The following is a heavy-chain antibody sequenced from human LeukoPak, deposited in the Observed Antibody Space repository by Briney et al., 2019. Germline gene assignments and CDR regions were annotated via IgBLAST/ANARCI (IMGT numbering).Heavy chain of an antibody. J-gene: IGHJ4*02. CDR3: ATQESGSYYDY. D-gene: IGHD1-26*01. CDR1: GGSISSYY. V-gene: IGHV4-59*08. Sequence: PSETLSLTCTVSGGSISSYYWSWIQQPPGKGLEWIGYIYYSGSTNYNPSLKSRVTISVDTSKNQFSLKLSSVTAADTAVYYCATQESGSYYDYWGQGTLVTVSS. CDR2: IYYSGST.